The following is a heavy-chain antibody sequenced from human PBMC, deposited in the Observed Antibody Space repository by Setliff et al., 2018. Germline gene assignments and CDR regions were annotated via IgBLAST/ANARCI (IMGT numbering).Heavy chain of an antibody. Sequence: GGSLRLSCAASGFTFSSYWMSWVRQAPGKGLEWVANIKQDGSEKYYVDSVKGRFTISRDNAKNSLYLQMNSLRAEDTAVYYCARGVRVYDSSGYYYYYYGMDVWGQGTTVTVSS. J-gene: IGHJ6*02. V-gene: IGHV3-7*01. CDR3: ARGVRVYDSSGYYYYYYGMDV. D-gene: IGHD3-22*01. CDR2: IKQDGSEK. CDR1: GFTFSSYW.